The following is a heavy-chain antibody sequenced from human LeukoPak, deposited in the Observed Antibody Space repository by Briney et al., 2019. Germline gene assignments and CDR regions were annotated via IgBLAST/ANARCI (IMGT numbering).Heavy chain of an antibody. Sequence: GGSLRLSCAASGFTFSTYWMSWVRQAPGKGLEWVANIRRDGSVKYYVDSVKGRFTISRDNAKNSLYLHMNSLRAEDTAVYYCARELAAAGNFDYWGQGTLVTVSS. V-gene: IGHV3-7*01. CDR3: ARELAAAGNFDY. J-gene: IGHJ4*02. CDR2: IRRDGSVK. D-gene: IGHD6-13*01. CDR1: GFTFSTYW.